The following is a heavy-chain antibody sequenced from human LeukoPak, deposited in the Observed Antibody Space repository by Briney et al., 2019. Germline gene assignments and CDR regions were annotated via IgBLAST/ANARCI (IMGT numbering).Heavy chain of an antibody. V-gene: IGHV3-23*01. CDR1: GFIFSNFA. J-gene: IGHJ6*04. CDR2: LGGGGIDT. CDR3: AKDRVQIYYNYFMDV. D-gene: IGHD3-10*01. Sequence: GSLRLSCAASGFIFSNFAMSWVRQAPGKGLEWVSTLGGGGIDTYYADSVKGRFTISRDNSKNTLYLQMNSLRAEDTAIYYCAKDRVQIYYNYFMDVWGKGTTVTVSS.